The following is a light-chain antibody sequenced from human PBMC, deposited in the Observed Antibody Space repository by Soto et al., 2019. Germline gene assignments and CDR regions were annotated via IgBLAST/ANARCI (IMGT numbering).Light chain of an antibody. CDR3: CSYVGSSTYWV. V-gene: IGLV2-23*01. CDR2: EGS. Sequence: QSALTQPASVSGSPGQSITISCTGTSSDVGSYNLVSWYQQHPGKAPKLMIYEGSKRPSGVSNRFSGSKSGNTASLTISGLQAEDEADYYCCSYVGSSTYWVFGGGTKLTVL. J-gene: IGLJ3*02. CDR1: SSDVGSYNL.